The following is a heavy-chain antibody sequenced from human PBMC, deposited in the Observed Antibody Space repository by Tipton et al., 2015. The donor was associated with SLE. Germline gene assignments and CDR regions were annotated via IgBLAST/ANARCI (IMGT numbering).Heavy chain of an antibody. CDR3: ARGQWSDAFDI. D-gene: IGHD6-19*01. V-gene: IGHV4-59*01. CDR2: IYYSGST. CDR1: GGSISSYY. Sequence: TLSLTCTVSGGSISSYYWSWIRQPPGKGLEWIGYIYYSGSTYYNPSLKSRVTISVDTSKNQFSLKLSSVTAADTAVYYCARGQWSDAFDIWGQGTMVTVSS. J-gene: IGHJ3*02.